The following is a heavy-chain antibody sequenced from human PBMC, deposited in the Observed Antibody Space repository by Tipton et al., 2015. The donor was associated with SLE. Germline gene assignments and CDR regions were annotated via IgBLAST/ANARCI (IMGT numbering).Heavy chain of an antibody. Sequence: TLSLTCTVSGGSISRYYWNWIRQPPGKGLEWIGYIYYSGSTNYNPSLKSRVTISVDTSKNQFSLKLSSVTAADTAVYYCARGTGANFGYFDLWGRGSLFTVSS. D-gene: IGHD3/OR15-3a*01. CDR3: ARGTGANFGYFDL. J-gene: IGHJ2*01. V-gene: IGHV4-59*01. CDR1: GGSISRYY. CDR2: IYYSGST.